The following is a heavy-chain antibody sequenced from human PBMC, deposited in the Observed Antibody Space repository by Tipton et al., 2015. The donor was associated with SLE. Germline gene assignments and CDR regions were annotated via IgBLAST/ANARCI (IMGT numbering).Heavy chain of an antibody. CDR1: GFTLDEYA. V-gene: IGHV3-9*01. CDR2: ISWNSAYI. CDR3: AKDTGDGISFWYYYGMDV. Sequence: RSLRLSCAASGFTLDEYAMHWVRQAPGKGLEWVSGISWNSAYIGCADSVKGRFTISRDNAKNSLYVQMNNLRAEDTALYYCAKDTGDGISFWYYYGMDVWGQGTTVTVSS. J-gene: IGHJ6*02. D-gene: IGHD1-14*01.